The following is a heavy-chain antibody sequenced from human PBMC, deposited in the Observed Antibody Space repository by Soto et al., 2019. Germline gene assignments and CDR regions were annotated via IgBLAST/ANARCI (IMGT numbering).Heavy chain of an antibody. D-gene: IGHD5-18*01. Sequence: PWGSLRVSWASSVFTFSIYWMSWVRQAPGKGLEWVANIKQDGSEKDYVDSVKGRFTISRDNAKNSLYLQMNSLRAEDTAVYYCACGYSRGYFDYWGQGTLVTVSS. CDR2: IKQDGSEK. CDR1: VFTFSIYW. V-gene: IGHV3-7*01. J-gene: IGHJ4*02. CDR3: ACGYSRGYFDY.